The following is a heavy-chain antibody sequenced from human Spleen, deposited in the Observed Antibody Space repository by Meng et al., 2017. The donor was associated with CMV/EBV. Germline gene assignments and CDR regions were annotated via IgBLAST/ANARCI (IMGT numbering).Heavy chain of an antibody. J-gene: IGHJ4*02. D-gene: IGHD1-1*01. V-gene: IGHV1-18*01. CDR2: ISAYNGNK. CDR3: ARGGRTTGASADY. Sequence: ASVKVSCKASGYTFNSYGFNWVRQAPGQGLEWMGWISAYNGNKHFAQKFQGRVTLATDTVTRTAHMELRSLRSGDTAVYYCARGGRTTGASADYWGQGTLVTVSS. CDR1: GYTFNSYG.